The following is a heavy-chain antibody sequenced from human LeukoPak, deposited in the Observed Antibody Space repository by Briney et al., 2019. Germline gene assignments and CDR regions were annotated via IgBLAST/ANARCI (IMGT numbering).Heavy chain of an antibody. Sequence: GASVKVSCKASGYTFTSYYMHWVRQAPGQGLEWMGIINPSGGSTSYAQKFQGRVTITRDTSASTAYMELSSLRSEDTAVYYCARVPAGCSGGSCYWTFDPWGQGTLVTVSS. CDR2: INPSGGST. J-gene: IGHJ5*02. D-gene: IGHD2-15*01. CDR3: ARVPAGCSGGSCYWTFDP. CDR1: GYTFTSYY. V-gene: IGHV1-46*01.